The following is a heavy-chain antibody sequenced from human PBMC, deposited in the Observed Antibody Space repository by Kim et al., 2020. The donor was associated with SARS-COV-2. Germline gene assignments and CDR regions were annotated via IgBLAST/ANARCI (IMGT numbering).Heavy chain of an antibody. CDR3: ARDDTRTRYYDFWSGHEHNEYFQH. J-gene: IGHJ1*01. V-gene: IGHV1-18*01. CDR2: ISAYNGNT. Sequence: ASVKVSCKASGYTFTSYGISWVRQAPGQGLEWMGWISAYNGNTNYAQKLQGRVTMTTDTSTSTAYMELRSLRSDDTAVYYCARDDTRTRYYDFWSGHEHNEYFQHWGQGTLVTVSS. D-gene: IGHD3-3*01. CDR1: GYTFTSYG.